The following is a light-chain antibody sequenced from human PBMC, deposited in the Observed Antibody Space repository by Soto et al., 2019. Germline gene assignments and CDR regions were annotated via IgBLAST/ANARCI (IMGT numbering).Light chain of an antibody. V-gene: IGKV1-5*03. J-gene: IGKJ2*01. Sequence: DIPMTQSPSTLSASVGDRVTITCRASQSISSWLAWYQQKPGKAPKLLIYKASSLESGVPSRFSGSGSGTELTLTISSLQPDDFATYYCQQYNSYSGTFGQGTKLEIK. CDR1: QSISSW. CDR3: QQYNSYSGT. CDR2: KAS.